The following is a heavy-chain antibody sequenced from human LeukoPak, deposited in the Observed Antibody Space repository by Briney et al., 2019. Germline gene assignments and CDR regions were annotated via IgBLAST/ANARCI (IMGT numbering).Heavy chain of an antibody. D-gene: IGHD3-10*01. CDR2: ITSSSSHI. Sequence: PGGSLRLSCAASGFTFSSYNMNWVRQAPGKGLEWVSSITSSSSHIYYADSVKGRFTISRDNAKNSLYLQIDSLRAEDTAVYYCARGSMTMVRGRHYNWFDPWGQGTLVTVSS. CDR3: ARGSMTMVRGRHYNWFDP. J-gene: IGHJ5*02. CDR1: GFTFSSYN. V-gene: IGHV3-21*01.